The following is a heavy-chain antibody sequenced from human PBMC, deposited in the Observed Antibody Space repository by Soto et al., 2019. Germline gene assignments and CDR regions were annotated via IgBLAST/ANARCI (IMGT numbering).Heavy chain of an antibody. Sequence: QVQLQESGPSLVTPSETLSLTCSVSGCSISSYYWSWIRQPAGKGLEWIGRVYTSGSTKCNPSLKGRVTMSVYTAKHQCSPELSSVTAAYTAVYYSARADRRSRWFDPWGQGTLVSGSS. CDR2: VYTSGST. CDR1: GCSISSYY. CDR3: ARADRRSRWFDP. V-gene: IGHV4-4*07. J-gene: IGHJ5*01.